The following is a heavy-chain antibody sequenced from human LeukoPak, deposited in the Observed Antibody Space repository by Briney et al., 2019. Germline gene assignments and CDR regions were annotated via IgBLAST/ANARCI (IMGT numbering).Heavy chain of an antibody. J-gene: IGHJ6*03. Sequence: GGSLRLSCAASGFTFSSYSMNWVRQAPGKGLEWVSSISSSSSYIYYADSVKGRFTISRDNAKNSLYLQMNSLRAEDTAVYYCARGDFDWPNMDNYYYYYMDVWGKGTTVTVSS. D-gene: IGHD3-9*01. V-gene: IGHV3-21*01. CDR3: ARGDFDWPNMDNYYYYYMDV. CDR2: ISSSSSYI. CDR1: GFTFSSYS.